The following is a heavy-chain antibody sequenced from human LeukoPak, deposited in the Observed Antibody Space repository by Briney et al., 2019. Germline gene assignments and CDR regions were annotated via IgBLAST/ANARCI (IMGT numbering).Heavy chain of an antibody. V-gene: IGHV3-23*01. CDR3: ANGYYSSFDI. J-gene: IGHJ3*02. D-gene: IGHD3-3*01. CDR2: VSGSGVST. CDR1: GFSFSSYA. Sequence: GGSLRLSCAASGFSFSSYAMSWVRQAPGKGQEWVSAVSGSGVSTYYADSVKGRFTISRDNSKNTLYLQMNSLRAEDTAVYYCANGYYSSFDIWGQGTMVTVSS.